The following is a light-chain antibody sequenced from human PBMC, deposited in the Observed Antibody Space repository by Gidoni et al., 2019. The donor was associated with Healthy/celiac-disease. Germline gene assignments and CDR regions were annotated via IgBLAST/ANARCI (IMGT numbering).Light chain of an antibody. J-gene: IGKJ3*01. V-gene: IGKV3-11*01. Sequence: EIVLTQSPATLSLSPGERATLSCRASQRVSSYLAWYQQKPGQAPRLLIYDASNRATGIPARFSGSGSGTDFTLTISSLEPEDFAVYYCQQRSNWQGVTFGPXTKVDIK. CDR3: QQRSNWQGVT. CDR2: DAS. CDR1: QRVSSY.